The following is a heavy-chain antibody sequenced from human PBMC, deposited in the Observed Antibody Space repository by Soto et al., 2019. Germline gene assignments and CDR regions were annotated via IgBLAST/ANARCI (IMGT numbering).Heavy chain of an antibody. CDR3: AKDGGKDGYFGIWFDP. CDR1: GGTFSNYA. V-gene: IGHV1-69*15. CDR2: IIPIFGSA. Sequence: QVQLGQSGEEMRKPGSSVKVSCKVSGGTFSNYAITCVRQAPGQGLEWLGRIIPIFGSANYAQKFQGRVTITADESTTTAYMELSSLRSDDTAVYYCAKDGGKDGYFGIWFDPWGQGTLVTVSS. D-gene: IGHD5-12*01. J-gene: IGHJ5*02.